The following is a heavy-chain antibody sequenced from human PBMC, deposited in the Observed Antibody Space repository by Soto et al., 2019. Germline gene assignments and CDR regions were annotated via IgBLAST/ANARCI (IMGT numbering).Heavy chain of an antibody. Sequence: EVRLLESGGGFEQPGGSLRLSCATSGFTFDNYAMSWVRQAPGKGLEWVSAISGGGGGTYYADSVKGRFIISRDNSKNTLYLQVNGLRTEDTAVYYCAKDVHYDSSGGLDYLGQGTLVAVSS. CDR1: GFTFDNYA. D-gene: IGHD3-22*01. J-gene: IGHJ4*02. V-gene: IGHV3-23*01. CDR2: ISGGGGGT. CDR3: AKDVHYDSSGGLDY.